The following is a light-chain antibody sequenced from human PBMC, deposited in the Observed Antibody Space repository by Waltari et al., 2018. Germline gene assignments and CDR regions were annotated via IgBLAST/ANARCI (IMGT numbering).Light chain of an antibody. V-gene: IGKV3-11*01. CDR3: QQRYNWPRT. CDR2: DAS. Sequence: EIVLTQSPATLSLSPGERATLSCRASQSINSYLAWYQQKPGQAPRLLIYDASNRATGVPARFSGSGSGSDFTLTISRLDPEDFAVYYCQQRYNWPRTFGQGTRLEIK. CDR1: QSINSY. J-gene: IGKJ5*01.